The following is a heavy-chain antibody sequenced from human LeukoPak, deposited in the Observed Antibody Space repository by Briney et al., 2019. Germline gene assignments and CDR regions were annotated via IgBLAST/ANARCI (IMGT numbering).Heavy chain of an antibody. D-gene: IGHD2-15*01. CDR1: GFTFSSYS. CDR3: ARGGRGEEFDY. V-gene: IGHV3-48*01. Sequence: GGSLRLSCAASGFTFSSYSMNWVRQAPGKGLEWVSYISSNSSTIYYADSVKGRFTISRDNAKNSLYLQINSLRAEDTAVYYCARGGRGEEFDYWGQGTLVTVSS. CDR2: ISSNSSTI. J-gene: IGHJ4*02.